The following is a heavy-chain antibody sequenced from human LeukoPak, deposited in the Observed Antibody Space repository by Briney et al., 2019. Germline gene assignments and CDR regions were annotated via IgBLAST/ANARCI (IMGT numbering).Heavy chain of an antibody. CDR1: WFSLSTTGMC. D-gene: IGHD3-22*01. Sequence: SGPTLANPTHILTLTCTFSWFSLSTTGMCVSWIRQPPGKALEPLALLDWDDAKHHSTSLHTRLPISKDTANIQVVLTMTKMDPADTATYYCARTRGQYYYDSSGYPFDYWGQGTLVTVSS. V-gene: IGHV2-70*01. CDR3: ARTRGQYYYDSSGYPFDY. J-gene: IGHJ4*02. CDR2: LDWDDAK.